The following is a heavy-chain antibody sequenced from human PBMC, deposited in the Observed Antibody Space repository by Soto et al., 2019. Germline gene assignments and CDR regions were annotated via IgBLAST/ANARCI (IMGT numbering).Heavy chain of an antibody. V-gene: IGHV1-46*01. Sequence: QVQLVQSGAEVEKPGASVKVSCKASGYTFSNYYMHWVRQVPGRGLEWMGTINPSGGSTSYAQKFQGRINLTRKTSTGTVYMELRSLKSEDTAVYYCARGNFVVVVVTQGSYFDYWGQGTLVTVSS. D-gene: IGHD2-15*01. CDR3: ARGNFVVVVVTQGSYFDY. J-gene: IGHJ4*02. CDR2: INPSGGST. CDR1: GYTFSNYY.